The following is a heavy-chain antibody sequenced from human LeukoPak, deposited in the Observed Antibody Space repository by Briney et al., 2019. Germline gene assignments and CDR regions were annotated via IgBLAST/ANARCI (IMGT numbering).Heavy chain of an antibody. Sequence: ASVKVSCKASGYTFTSYGISWVRQAPGQGLVWMGWISAYNGNTNYAQKLQGRVTMTTDTSTSTAYMELRSLRSDDTAVYYCARASAYYYDSSGYYSQLDYWGQGTLVTVSS. CDR1: GYTFTSYG. J-gene: IGHJ4*02. D-gene: IGHD3-22*01. CDR3: ARASAYYYDSSGYYSQLDY. V-gene: IGHV1-18*01. CDR2: ISAYNGNT.